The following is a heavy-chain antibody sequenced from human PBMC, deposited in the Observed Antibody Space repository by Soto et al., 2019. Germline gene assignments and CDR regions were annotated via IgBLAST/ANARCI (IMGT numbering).Heavy chain of an antibody. Sequence: XGSLALTCTVCGGCVKSGRDSGSWIRQPPGKGLEWIGYVYHTGRTSYNPSLKSRVSISMDTSKNQFSLNLDSVTAADTAVYFCARDFAYFDSWGQGNLVTVSS. CDR3: ARDFAYFDS. V-gene: IGHV4-61*01. CDR2: VYHTGRT. J-gene: IGHJ4*02. CDR1: GGCVKSGRDS. D-gene: IGHD3-3*01.